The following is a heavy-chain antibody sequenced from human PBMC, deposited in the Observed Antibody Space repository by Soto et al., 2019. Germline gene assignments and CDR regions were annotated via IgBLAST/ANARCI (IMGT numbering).Heavy chain of an antibody. J-gene: IGHJ4*02. CDR2: FYWDDDK. Sequence: QITLKESGPTLVKPTQTLTLTCTFSGFSLTTSGVGVGWIRQTQGKALEWLALFYWDDDKRYRPSLKSRLTIPMDTSNNQVVLTMTNMDPVETGTYFCAHSSGRSGDYWGQGTLVTVSS. CDR3: AHSSGRSGDY. CDR1: GFSLTTSGVG. V-gene: IGHV2-5*02. D-gene: IGHD3-10*01.